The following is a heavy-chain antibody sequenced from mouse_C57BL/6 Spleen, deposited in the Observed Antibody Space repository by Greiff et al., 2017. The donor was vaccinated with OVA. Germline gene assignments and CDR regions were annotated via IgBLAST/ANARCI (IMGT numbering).Heavy chain of an antibody. CDR1: GYTFTSYW. D-gene: IGHD2-3*01. CDR2: INPSSGYT. J-gene: IGHJ2*01. CDR3: ARRYDGYYVYFDY. V-gene: IGHV1-7*01. Sequence: QVQLQQSGAELAKPGASVKLSCKASGYTFTSYWMHWVKQRPGQGLEWIGYINPSSGYTKYNQKFKDKATLTADKSSSTAYMQLSSLTYEDSAVYYGARRYDGYYVYFDYWGQGTTLTVSS.